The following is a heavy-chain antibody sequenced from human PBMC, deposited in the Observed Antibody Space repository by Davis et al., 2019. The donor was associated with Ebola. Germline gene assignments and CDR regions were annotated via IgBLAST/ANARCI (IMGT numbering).Heavy chain of an antibody. D-gene: IGHD3-10*01. J-gene: IGHJ6*02. CDR1: GFTFSSYW. CDR2: INSDGSST. Sequence: GESLKISCAASGFTFSSYWMHWVRQAPGKGLVWVSRINSDGSSTSYADSVKGRFTISRDNAKNTLYLQMNSLRAEDTAVYYCARVDATMVRGVIFYYYGMDVWGQGTTVTVSS. CDR3: ARVDATMVRGVIFYYYGMDV. V-gene: IGHV3-74*01.